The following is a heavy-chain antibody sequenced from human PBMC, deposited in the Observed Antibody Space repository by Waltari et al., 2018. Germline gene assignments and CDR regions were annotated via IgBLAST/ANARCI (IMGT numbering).Heavy chain of an antibody. CDR2: IIPIFVTA. D-gene: IGHD3-10*01. CDR1: GGTFSSYA. CDR3: ASNYDGSGSKDY. Sequence: QVQLVQSGAAVKKPASSVKVSCKASGGTFSSYAISWVRQAPGKGVGWMGRIIPIFVTANYEQKFQGRVTITADKSTSTAYMELSSLRSEDTAVYYCASNYDGSGSKDYWGQGTLVTVSS. J-gene: IGHJ4*02. V-gene: IGHV1-69*08.